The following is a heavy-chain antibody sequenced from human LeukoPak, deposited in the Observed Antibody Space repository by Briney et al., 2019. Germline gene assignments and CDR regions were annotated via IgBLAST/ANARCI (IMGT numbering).Heavy chain of an antibody. D-gene: IGHD4-17*01. CDR2: IYYSGST. CDR3: ARHMSGDYEFDY. CDR1: GGSISSSSYY. Sequence: SETLSLTCTVSGGSISSSSYYWGWIRQPPGKGLGWIGSIYYSGSTYYNPSLKSRVTISVDTSKNQFSLKLSSVTAADTAVYYCARHMSGDYEFDYWGQGTLVTVSS. V-gene: IGHV4-39*01. J-gene: IGHJ4*02.